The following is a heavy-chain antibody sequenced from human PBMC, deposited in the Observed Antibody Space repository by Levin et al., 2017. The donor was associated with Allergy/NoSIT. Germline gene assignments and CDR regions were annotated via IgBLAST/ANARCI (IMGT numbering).Heavy chain of an antibody. CDR1: GFTFSSYS. Sequence: PGGSLRLSCAASGFTFSSYSMNWVRQAPGKGLEWVSSITSSSSYIYYADSVKGRFTISRDNAKNSLYLQMNSLRAGDTAVYYCAGAPGLYSSGWSYAFDIWGQGTLVTVSS. CDR3: AGAPGLYSSGWSYAFDI. CDR2: ITSSSSYI. D-gene: IGHD6-19*01. V-gene: IGHV3-21*01. J-gene: IGHJ3*02.